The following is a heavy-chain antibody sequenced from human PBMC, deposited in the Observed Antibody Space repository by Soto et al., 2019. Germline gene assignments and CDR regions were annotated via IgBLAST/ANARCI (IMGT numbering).Heavy chain of an antibody. V-gene: IGHV3-30*18. CDR2: ISYDGSNK. Sequence: QVQLVESGGGVVQPGRSLRLSCAASGFTFSSYGMHWVRQAPGKGLEWVAVISYDGSNKYYADSVKGRFTISRDNSKTTLYVQMNSLRAEDTAVYYCAKGPPSGGSSSWYCDYWGQGTLVTVSS. D-gene: IGHD6-13*01. CDR3: AKGPPSGGSSSWYCDY. J-gene: IGHJ4*02. CDR1: GFTFSSYG.